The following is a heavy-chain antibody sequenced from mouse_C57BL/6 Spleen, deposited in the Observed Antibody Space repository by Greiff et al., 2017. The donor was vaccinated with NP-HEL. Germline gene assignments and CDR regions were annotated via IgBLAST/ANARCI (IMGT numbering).Heavy chain of an antibody. V-gene: IGHV5-9*01. CDR3: ARQGYDYDDDSYAMDY. Sequence: EVMLVESGGGLVKPGGSLKLSCAASGFTFSSYTMSWVRQTPEKRLEWVATISGGGGNTYYPDSVKGRFTISRDNAKNTLYLQMSSLRSEDTALYYCARQGYDYDDDSYAMDYWGQGTSVTVSS. J-gene: IGHJ4*01. D-gene: IGHD2-4*01. CDR2: ISGGGGNT. CDR1: GFTFSSYT.